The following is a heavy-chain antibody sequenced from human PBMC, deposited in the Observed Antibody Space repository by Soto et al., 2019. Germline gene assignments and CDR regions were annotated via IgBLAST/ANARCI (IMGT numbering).Heavy chain of an antibody. D-gene: IGHD2-2*01. CDR2: IIPILGIA. J-gene: IGHJ5*02. CDR3: AREGCSSTSSAPFGSSVGVP. V-gene: IGHV1-69*08. CDR1: GGTFSSYT. Sequence: QVQLVQSGAEVKKPGSSVKVSCTASGGTFSSYTISWVRQAPGQGLEWMGRIIPILGIANYAQKFQGRVTITADKSTSMDDRVLSSLRYEDTAVYYCAREGCSSTSSAPFGSSVGVPWGQGTLVTVSS.